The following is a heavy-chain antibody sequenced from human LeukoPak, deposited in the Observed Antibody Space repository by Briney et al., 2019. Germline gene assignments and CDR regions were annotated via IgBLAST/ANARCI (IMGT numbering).Heavy chain of an antibody. CDR3: AREERYGYVS. D-gene: IGHD5-18*01. CDR2: INPNSGGT. V-gene: IGHV1-2*02. J-gene: IGHJ4*02. CDR1: GYTFTDYC. Sequence: ASVKVSCKASGYTFTDYCIHWVRQAPGQGLEWMGWINPNSGGTNYAQKFQGRVTMTRDTSISTAYMEVTSLRSDDTAVYYCAREERYGYVSWGQGTLVSVFS.